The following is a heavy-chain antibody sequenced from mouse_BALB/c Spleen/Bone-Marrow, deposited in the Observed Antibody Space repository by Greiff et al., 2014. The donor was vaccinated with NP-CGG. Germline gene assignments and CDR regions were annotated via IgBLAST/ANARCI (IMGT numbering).Heavy chain of an antibody. D-gene: IGHD1-1*01. CDR2: IDPANGNT. V-gene: IGHV14-3*02. CDR3: ARYYYGFYFDY. Sequence: VQLQQSGAELVKPGASVKLSCTASGFNIKDTYMHWVKQRPEQGLEWIGRIDPANGNTKYDPKFQGKATITADTSSNTAYLQLSSLASEDTAVYYCARYYYGFYFDYWGQGTTLTVSS. J-gene: IGHJ2*01. CDR1: GFNIKDTY.